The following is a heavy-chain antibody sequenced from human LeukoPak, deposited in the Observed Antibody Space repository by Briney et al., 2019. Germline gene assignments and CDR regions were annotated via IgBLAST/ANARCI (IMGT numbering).Heavy chain of an antibody. CDR1: DVSISSGGYY. CDR2: IFYSGST. Sequence: SETLSLTCTVSDVSISSGGYYWSWIRQHPGTGLEWIGYIFYSGSTYYNPSLKSRVTISVDTSKNQFSLKLSSVTAEDTAVYYCARAGGVWLEFDYWGQGTLVTVSS. J-gene: IGHJ4*02. CDR3: ARAGGVWLEFDY. V-gene: IGHV4-31*03. D-gene: IGHD2-8*02.